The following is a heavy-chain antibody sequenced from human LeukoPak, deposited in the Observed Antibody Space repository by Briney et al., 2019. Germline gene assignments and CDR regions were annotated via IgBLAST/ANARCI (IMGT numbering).Heavy chain of an antibody. CDR2: IYHSGST. V-gene: IGHV4-59*01. CDR3: ATGYSSTWYYFDY. Sequence: SETLSLTCTVSGDSTSSYYWSWIRQPPGKGLEWIGYIYHSGSTNYNPSLKSRVTISADTSKDQFSLKLASVTAADTAVYYCATGYSSTWYYFDYWGQGTLVTVPS. D-gene: IGHD6-13*01. J-gene: IGHJ4*02. CDR1: GDSTSSYY.